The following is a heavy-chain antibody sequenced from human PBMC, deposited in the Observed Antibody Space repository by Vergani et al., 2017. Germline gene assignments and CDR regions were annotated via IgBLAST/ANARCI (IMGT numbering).Heavy chain of an antibody. CDR1: GFTFDDYA. J-gene: IGHJ4*02. Sequence: EVQLVESGGGLVQPGRSLRLFCAASGFTFDDYAMHWVRQAPGKGLEWVSGISWNSGSIGYADSVKGRFTISRDNAKNSLYLQMNSLRAEDTALYYCAKVSGYSYGHFDYWGQGTLVTVSS. CDR3: AKVSGYSYGHFDY. V-gene: IGHV3-9*01. D-gene: IGHD5-18*01. CDR2: ISWNSGSI.